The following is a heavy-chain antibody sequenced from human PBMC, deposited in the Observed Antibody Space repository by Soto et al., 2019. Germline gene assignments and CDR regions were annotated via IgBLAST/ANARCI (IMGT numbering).Heavy chain of an antibody. Sequence: GESLKISCQGSGYSFNTYWIGWVRQMPGKGLEWMGIIYPGHSDTRYIPSFQGQVTISADKSISTASLQWSSLKASDTAIYYCARLRYCSGGSCYPDLWGRGTLVTVSS. CDR3: ARLRYCSGGSCYPDL. V-gene: IGHV5-51*01. D-gene: IGHD2-15*01. CDR2: IYPGHSDT. CDR1: GYSFNTYW. J-gene: IGHJ2*01.